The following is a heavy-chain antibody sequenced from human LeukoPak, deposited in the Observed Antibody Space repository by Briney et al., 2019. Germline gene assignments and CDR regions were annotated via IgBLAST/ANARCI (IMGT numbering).Heavy chain of an antibody. V-gene: IGHV3-7*01. CDR2: IKQDGSEK. J-gene: IGHJ6*02. CDR1: GFTFSSYW. D-gene: IGHD6-19*01. CDR3: ARDYRPYSSGWYPNYGMDV. Sequence: GGSLRLSCAASGFTFSSYWMSWVRQAPGKGLEWVANIKQDGSEKYYVDSVKGRFTIPRDNAKNSLYLQMNSLRAEDTAVYYCARDYRPYSSGWYPNYGMDVWGQGTTVTVSS.